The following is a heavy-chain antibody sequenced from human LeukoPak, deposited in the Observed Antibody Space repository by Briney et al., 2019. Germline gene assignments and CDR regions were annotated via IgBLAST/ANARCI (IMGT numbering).Heavy chain of an antibody. CDR3: ARRVAVLDCIGGSCSKGAFDY. CDR2: INYSGRA. CDR1: SGSISSSSYY. J-gene: IGHJ4*02. D-gene: IGHD2-15*01. V-gene: IGHV4-39*01. Sequence: SETLSLTCTVSSGSISSSSYYWGWIRQPPGKGLEWIGSINYSGRAYYNPSLKSRVTISVDTSKNQFSLKLSSVTATATAVYYCARRVAVLDCIGGSCSKGAFDYWGQGTLVTVSS.